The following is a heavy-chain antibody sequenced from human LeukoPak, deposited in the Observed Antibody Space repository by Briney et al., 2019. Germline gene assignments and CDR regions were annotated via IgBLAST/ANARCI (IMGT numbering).Heavy chain of an antibody. J-gene: IGHJ4*02. CDR1: GFTFSSYA. CDR2: ISGSGGST. D-gene: IGHD5-18*01. CDR3: ATGRDTAMVRLDY. Sequence: GGSLRLSCAASGFTFSSYAMSWVRQAPGKGLEWVSAISGSGGSTYYADSVKGRFTISRDNSKNTMYLQMNSLRAEDTAVYFCATGRDTAMVRLDYWGQGTLVTVSS. V-gene: IGHV3-23*01.